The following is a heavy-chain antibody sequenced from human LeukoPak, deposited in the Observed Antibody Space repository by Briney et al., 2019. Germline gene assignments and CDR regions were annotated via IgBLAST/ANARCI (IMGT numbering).Heavy chain of an antibody. CDR3: AKGKGTHAQQPFDY. J-gene: IGHJ4*02. Sequence: GGSLRLSCAASGFTFSGYGMNWVRQAPGKGLQWLAYIGPSSSTTFYADSMKGRLTISRDNAENSLYLQMNSLRAEDMALYYCAKGKGTHAQQPFDYWGQGTLVTVSS. D-gene: IGHD2-2*01. CDR1: GFTFSGYG. CDR2: IGPSSSTT. V-gene: IGHV3-48*04.